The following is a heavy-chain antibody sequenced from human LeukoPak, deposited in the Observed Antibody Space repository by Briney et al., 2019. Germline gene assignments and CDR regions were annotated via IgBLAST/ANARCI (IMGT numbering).Heavy chain of an antibody. CDR1: GYTFTAFY. D-gene: IGHD6-13*01. CDR2: INPNSGGT. V-gene: IGHV1-2*06. CDR3: ARGYSSSWLDY. Sequence: ASVKFSCKVSGYTFTAFYMHWLGQAPGQGLGGMGRINPNSGGTKYAQKFQGRVTMTTDTSVNTAYLELSRLRSDDTAVYYCARGYSSSWLDYWGQGTLVTVSS. J-gene: IGHJ4*02.